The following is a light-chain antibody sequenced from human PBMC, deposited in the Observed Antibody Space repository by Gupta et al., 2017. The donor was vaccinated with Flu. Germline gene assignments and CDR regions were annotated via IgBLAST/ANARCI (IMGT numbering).Light chain of an antibody. CDR2: EVS. Sequence: QSALTQPASVSGSPGQSITISCTGTSSDIATFKYVSWYQQHPVKAPKLMIFEVSNRPAGVANRVSGSKSGNRASLTIAGLQAEDEADYYCSSYTNSNTLVVFGGGTKLTVL. CDR3: SSYTNSNTLVV. J-gene: IGLJ3*02. V-gene: IGLV2-14*01. CDR1: SSDIATFKY.